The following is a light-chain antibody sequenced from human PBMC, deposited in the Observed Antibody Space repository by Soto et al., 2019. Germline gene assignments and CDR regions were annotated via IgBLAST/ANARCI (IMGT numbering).Light chain of an antibody. CDR2: DVS. Sequence: DIQMTQSPATLSASAGDRATITCRASQSISNSLAWYQQKPGKAPKLLIYDVSSLASGVPSRFSGSVSGTEFTLTISSLQPDDFAAYCCQQYNSYSWTFGQGTKVDIK. V-gene: IGKV1-5*01. J-gene: IGKJ1*01. CDR3: QQYNSYSWT. CDR1: QSISNS.